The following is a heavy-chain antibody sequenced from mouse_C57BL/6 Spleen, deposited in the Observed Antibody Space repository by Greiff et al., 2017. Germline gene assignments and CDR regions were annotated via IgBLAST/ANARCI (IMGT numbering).Heavy chain of an antibody. CDR3: ARRIYYDYGGAMDY. CDR1: GYTFTSYW. Sequence: QVQLQQSGAELVRPGTSVKLSCKASGYTFTSYWMHWVKQRPGQGLEWIGVIDPSDSYTNYNQKFKGKATLTVDTSSSTAYMQLSSLTSEDSAVYYCARRIYYDYGGAMDYWGQGTSVTVSS. V-gene: IGHV1-59*01. J-gene: IGHJ4*01. CDR2: IDPSDSYT. D-gene: IGHD2-4*01.